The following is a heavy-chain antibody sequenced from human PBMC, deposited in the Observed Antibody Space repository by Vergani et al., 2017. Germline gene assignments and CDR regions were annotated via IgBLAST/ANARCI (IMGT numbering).Heavy chain of an antibody. J-gene: IGHJ4*02. V-gene: IGHV3-30*04. CDR1: GFTFSSYA. D-gene: IGHD1-26*01. CDR2: ISYDGDNK. Sequence: QVQLVESGGGVVQPGRSLRLSCVASGFTFSSYALHWVRQAPGKGLEWVAVISYDGDNKYYADPVKGRFTISRDNSKNTLYLQMNSLRAEDTAVYYCARVIVEGATPGYFDYWGQGTLVTVSS. CDR3: ARVIVEGATPGYFDY.